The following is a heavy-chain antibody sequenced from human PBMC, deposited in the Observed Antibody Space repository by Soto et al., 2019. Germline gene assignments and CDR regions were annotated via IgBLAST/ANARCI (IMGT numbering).Heavy chain of an antibody. J-gene: IGHJ5*02. CDR1: GFSLSTSGVG. CDR3: AHVTFARVGRSPRFEP. D-gene: IGHD3-16*01. Sequence: QITLKESGPTLVKPTQTLTLTCTFSGFSLSTSGVGVGWIRQPPGKALEWLALIYWDDDKRYSPSLKSRLTNAENTSKNQVVLTMTNMDAVDTPTYYCAHVTFARVGRSPRFEPWGQGTLVTVSS. V-gene: IGHV2-5*02. CDR2: IYWDDDK.